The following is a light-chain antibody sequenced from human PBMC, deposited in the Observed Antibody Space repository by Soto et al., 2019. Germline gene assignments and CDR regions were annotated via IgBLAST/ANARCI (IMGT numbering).Light chain of an antibody. CDR2: FDN. J-gene: IGLJ2*01. V-gene: IGLV3-21*04. CDR1: NIGDKS. Sequence: SYELTQPPSVSVAPGKTARITCGGRNIGDKSVHWYQQKPGQAPVLVIYFDNDRPSGIPERFSGSNSGNTATLTISRVAAGDEADYYCQVWDTTRDHVVFGGGTKLTVL. CDR3: QVWDTTRDHVV.